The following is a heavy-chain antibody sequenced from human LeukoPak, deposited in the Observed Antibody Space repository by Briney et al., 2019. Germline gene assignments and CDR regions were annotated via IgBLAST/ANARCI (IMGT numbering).Heavy chain of an antibody. Sequence: PGGSLRRSCAASGFTFSDNYMSWIRQAPGKGLEWVSYISGSSSYTNYVDSVKGRFTISRDNAKNSLYLQMNSLRAEDTAVYYCARIGVHYYGSGTYCNALSGWFDPWGQGTLVTVSS. CDR1: GFTFSDNY. D-gene: IGHD3-10*01. CDR3: ARIGVHYYGSGTYCNALSGWFDP. J-gene: IGHJ5*02. V-gene: IGHV3-11*03. CDR2: ISGSSSYT.